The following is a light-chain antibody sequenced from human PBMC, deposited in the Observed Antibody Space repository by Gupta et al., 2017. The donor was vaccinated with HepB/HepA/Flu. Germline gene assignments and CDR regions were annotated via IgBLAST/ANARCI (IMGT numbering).Light chain of an antibody. CDR2: RAT. J-gene: IGKJ1*01. Sequence: IVMTQSPAPLSVYPGDRATLSCRASQSVGTNLAWYQQRPGQAPRLLIYRATARATGVPARFSGSGSGTEFTLSISSLQSDDIAVYYCQQYDNWPPWTFGHGTKVEIK. CDR3: QQYDNWPPWT. CDR1: QSVGTN. V-gene: IGKV3-15*01.